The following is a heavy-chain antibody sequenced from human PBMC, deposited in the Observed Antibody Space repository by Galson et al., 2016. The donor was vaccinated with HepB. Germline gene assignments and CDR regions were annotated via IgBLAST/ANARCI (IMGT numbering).Heavy chain of an antibody. Sequence: SLRLSCAASGFTFSTNWMHWVRQAPGKGLVWVSRINDDGTITDYADSVKGRFTISRDNAENTLYLQMNSLRVEDTAVYYCARDRGGSAGAFNWFDPWGQGTLVTVSS. J-gene: IGHJ5*02. CDR1: GFTFSTNW. CDR2: INDDGTIT. V-gene: IGHV3-74*01. CDR3: ARDRGGSAGAFNWFDP. D-gene: IGHD3-10*01.